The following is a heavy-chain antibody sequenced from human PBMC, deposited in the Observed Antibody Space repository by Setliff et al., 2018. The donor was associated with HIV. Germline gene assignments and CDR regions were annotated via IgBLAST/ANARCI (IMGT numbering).Heavy chain of an antibody. J-gene: IGHJ4*02. CDR2: INSDGSST. Sequence: GGSLRLSCAASGLTFSSYWMHWVRQAPGKGLVWVSRINSDGSSTSYADSVKGRFTISRDNSKNTLYLQMNSLTTEDTALYYCARVWMATVSSDYWGQGSLVTVSS. CDR3: ARVWMATVSSDY. V-gene: IGHV3-74*01. CDR1: GLTFSSYW. D-gene: IGHD3-3*01.